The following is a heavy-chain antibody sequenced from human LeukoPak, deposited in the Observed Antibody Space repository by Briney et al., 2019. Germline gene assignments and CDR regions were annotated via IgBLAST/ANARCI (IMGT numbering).Heavy chain of an antibody. CDR3: ARSSGGYGMDV. CDR2: IGTAGDT. V-gene: IGHV3-13*04. J-gene: IGHJ6*02. Sequence: GGSLRLSCAASGFTFSSYDMHWVRQATEKGLEWVSAIGTAGDTYYPGSVKGRFTISRENAKNSLYLQMNSLRAGDTAVYYCARSSGGYGMDVWGQGTTVTVSS. CDR1: GFTFSSYD. D-gene: IGHD3-10*01.